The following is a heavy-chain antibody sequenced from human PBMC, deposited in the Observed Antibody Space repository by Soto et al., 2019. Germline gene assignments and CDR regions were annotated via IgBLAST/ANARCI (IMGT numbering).Heavy chain of an antibody. D-gene: IGHD2-21*01. CDR2: IYPGDSDT. CDR1: GYDFSTSW. J-gene: IGHJ4*02. Sequence: EVELFQSGAEVKKPGESLKISCKTSGYDFSTSWIAWVRQTPGRGLEWMGIIYPGDSDTRYSPSFEGQVTVSLDKPMRIADVEWRSLTASDSAIYYCARRGDGADDGPGNFDFWGQGTLVTV. V-gene: IGHV5-51*01. CDR3: ARRGDGADDGPGNFDF.